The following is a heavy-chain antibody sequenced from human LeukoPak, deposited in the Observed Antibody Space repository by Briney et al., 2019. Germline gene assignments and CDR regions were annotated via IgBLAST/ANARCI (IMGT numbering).Heavy chain of an antibody. CDR2: ISAYNGNT. V-gene: IGHV1-18*01. D-gene: IGHD1-1*01. J-gene: IGHJ4*02. CDR1: GYTFTSYG. CDR3: ARDRTTGTRPLGY. Sequence: ASVKVSCTPSGYTFTSYGISWVREAPGQGLEWMGWISAYNGNTNYSPKHQRRVTVTPYPCTRTAYIGLRSLRSDDTAVYFCARDRTTGTRPLGYWGQGTLVTVSS.